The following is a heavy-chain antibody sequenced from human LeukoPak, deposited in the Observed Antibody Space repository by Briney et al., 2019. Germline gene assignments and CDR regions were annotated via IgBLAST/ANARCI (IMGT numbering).Heavy chain of an antibody. CDR1: GFTFSSYS. CDR2: ISSSSSYI. J-gene: IGHJ6*02. V-gene: IGHV3-21*01. D-gene: IGHD2-21*01. Sequence: GGSLRLSCAASGFTFSSYSMNWVRQAPGRGLEWVSSISSSSSYIYYADSVKGRFTISRDNAKNSLYLQMNSLRAEDTAVYYCASPSMYYGMDVWGQGTTVTVSS. CDR3: ASPSMYYGMDV.